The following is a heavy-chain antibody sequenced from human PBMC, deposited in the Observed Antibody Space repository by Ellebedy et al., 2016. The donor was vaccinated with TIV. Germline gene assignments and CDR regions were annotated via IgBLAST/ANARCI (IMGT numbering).Heavy chain of an antibody. CDR1: GFTFSSYA. J-gene: IGHJ6*03. CDR2: ITGSGDGGRT. V-gene: IGHV3-23*01. D-gene: IGHD5-12*01. Sequence: GGSLRLXXAASGFTFSSYAMSWVRQAPGKGLEWLSAITGSGDGGRTYSADSVKGRFTISRDNSKNTLYLQMNSLRAEDTAVYYCAKDLHGYDYYYFYYMDVWGKGTTVTVSS. CDR3: AKDLHGYDYYYFYYMDV.